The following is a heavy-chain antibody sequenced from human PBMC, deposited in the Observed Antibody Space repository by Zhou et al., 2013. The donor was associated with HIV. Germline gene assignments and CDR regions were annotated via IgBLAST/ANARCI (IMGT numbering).Heavy chain of an antibody. CDR1: GGSISSHY. CDR3: ARSGSYFDY. D-gene: IGHD3-10*01. CDR2: IYYSGST. Sequence: QVQLQESGPGLVKPSETLSLTCTVSGGSISSHYWSWIRQPPGKGLEWIGYIYYSGSTNYNPSLKSRVTISVDTSKNQFSLKLSSVTAADTAVYYCARSGSYFDYWGQGTLVTVSS. J-gene: IGHJ4*02. V-gene: IGHV4-59*11.